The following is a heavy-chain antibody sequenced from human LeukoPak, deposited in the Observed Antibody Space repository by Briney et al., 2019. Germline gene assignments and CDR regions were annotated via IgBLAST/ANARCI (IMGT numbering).Heavy chain of an antibody. D-gene: IGHD7-27*01. V-gene: IGHV3-23*01. CDR2: ISGSGGST. CDR1: GFTFSSYA. CDR3: AKAGANWEYYFDY. Sequence: QPGGSLRLSCAASGFTFSSYAMSWVRQAPGKRLEWVSAISGSGGSTYYADSVKGRFTISRDNSKNTLYLQMNSLRAEDTAVYYCAKAGANWEYYFDYWGQGTLVTVSS. J-gene: IGHJ4*02.